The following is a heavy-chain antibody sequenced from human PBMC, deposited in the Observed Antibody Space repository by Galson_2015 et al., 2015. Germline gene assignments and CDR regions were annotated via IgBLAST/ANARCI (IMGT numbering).Heavy chain of an antibody. CDR2: ISSRGGST. CDR3: AKDSSGDRSFYFDY. Sequence: SLRLSCAASGFTFNNYAMSWVRQAPGKGLEWVSTISSRGGSTDYADSVKGRFTISRDNSKNRLFLQMDSLRVEDTAIYYCAKDSSGDRSFYFDYWGQGILVTVSS. J-gene: IGHJ4*02. V-gene: IGHV3-23*01. CDR1: GFTFNNYA. D-gene: IGHD6-25*01.